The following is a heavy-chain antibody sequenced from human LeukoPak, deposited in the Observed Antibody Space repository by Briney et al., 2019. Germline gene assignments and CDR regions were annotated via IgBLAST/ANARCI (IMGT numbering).Heavy chain of an antibody. CDR3: AKKADYSGWYYFDY. J-gene: IGHJ4*02. D-gene: IGHD6-19*01. Sequence: GGSLRLSCAASGFTFSSCAMAWVRQAPGKGLEWVSGISRSGGSTYYADSVKGRFTISRDNSKNTLYLQMNSLRVDDTAVYHCAKKADYSGWYYFDYWGQGIPVTVSS. CDR1: GFTFSSCA. CDR2: ISRSGGST. V-gene: IGHV3-23*01.